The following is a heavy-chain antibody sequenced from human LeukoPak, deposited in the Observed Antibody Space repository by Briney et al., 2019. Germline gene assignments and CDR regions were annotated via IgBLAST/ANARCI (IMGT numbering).Heavy chain of an antibody. J-gene: IGHJ3*02. CDR1: GYTFTSYA. D-gene: IGHD3-22*01. CDR2: INTNTGNP. V-gene: IGHV7-4-1*02. CDR3: ARGERTIRYYYDSSGYYLAFDI. Sequence: ASVKVSCKASGYTFTSYAMNWVRHAPGQGLEWMGWINTNTGNPTYAQGFTGRFVFSLDTSVSTAYLQISSLKAEDTAVYYCARGERTIRYYYDSSGYYLAFDIWGQGTMVTVS.